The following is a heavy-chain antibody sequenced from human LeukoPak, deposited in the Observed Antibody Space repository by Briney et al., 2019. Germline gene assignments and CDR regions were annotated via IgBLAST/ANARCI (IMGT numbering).Heavy chain of an antibody. D-gene: IGHD1-26*01. CDR1: GFTFSSYG. Sequence: GGSLRLSCAASGFTFSSYGIHWVRQAPGKGLEWVAVISYDGSNKYYADSVKGRFTISRDNSKNTLYLQMNSLRAEDTAVYYCAKDAKRVGATPAFDIWGQGTMVTVSS. V-gene: IGHV3-30*18. CDR2: ISYDGSNK. CDR3: AKDAKRVGATPAFDI. J-gene: IGHJ3*02.